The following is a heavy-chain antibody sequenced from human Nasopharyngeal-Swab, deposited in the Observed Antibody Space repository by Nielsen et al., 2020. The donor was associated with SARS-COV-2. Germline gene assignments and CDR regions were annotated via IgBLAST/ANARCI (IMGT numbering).Heavy chain of an antibody. CDR3: TRDLNHKIDY. CDR2: ISRTSST. CDR1: GFTFSSYA. Sequence: GESLKISCAASGFTFSSYAMNWVRQAPGKGLEWVSAISRTSSTYYADSVKGRFTVSRDDARNTLYLQMNSLRAEDTALYYCTRDLNHKIDYWGQGTLVTVSS. J-gene: IGHJ4*02. D-gene: IGHD1-14*01. V-gene: IGHV3-23*01.